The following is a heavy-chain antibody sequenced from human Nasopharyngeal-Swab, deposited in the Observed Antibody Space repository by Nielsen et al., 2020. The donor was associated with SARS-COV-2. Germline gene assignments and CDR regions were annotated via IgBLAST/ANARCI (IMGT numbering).Heavy chain of an antibody. D-gene: IGHD1-26*01. CDR2: IIPIFGTA. Sequence: SVKVSCKASGGTFNIYTITWVRQAPGQGLEWMGGIIPIFGTANYAQKFQGRVTITADKSTSTAYMELSSLRSEDTAVYYCARAGVGVDYFDYWGQGTLVTVSS. CDR1: GGTFNIYT. CDR3: ARAGVGVDYFDY. J-gene: IGHJ4*02. V-gene: IGHV1-69*06.